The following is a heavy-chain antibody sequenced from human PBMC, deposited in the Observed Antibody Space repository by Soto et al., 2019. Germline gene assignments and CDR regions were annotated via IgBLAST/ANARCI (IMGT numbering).Heavy chain of an antibody. Sequence: GASVKVSCKASGGTFSRYSITWVRQAPGHGLEWIGRIIPIFGIPTYAQKFQGRVTITADESTSTAYMELSSLRSDDTAVYYCARVYRYCSGGSCYFGPWGQGTLVTVSS. CDR3: ARVYRYCSGGSCYFGP. J-gene: IGHJ4*02. CDR2: IIPIFGIP. D-gene: IGHD2-15*01. V-gene: IGHV1-69*13. CDR1: GGTFSRYS.